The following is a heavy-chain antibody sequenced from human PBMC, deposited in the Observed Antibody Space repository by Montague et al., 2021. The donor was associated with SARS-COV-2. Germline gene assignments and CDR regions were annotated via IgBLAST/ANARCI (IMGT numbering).Heavy chain of an antibody. CDR3: ARAPYYGPGKPYQFDY. V-gene: IGHV4-38-2*02. CDR2: SYHSGTT. D-gene: IGHD3-10*01. J-gene: IGHJ4*02. CDR1: GYSINSNYY. Sequence: SETLSLTCTVSGYSINSNYYWGWIRQPPGKGLEWIGCSYHSGTTHYHPSLKSRVTISLDTSNNHLSLKVTSVTAADTAVYYCARAPYYGPGKPYQFDYWGRGTLVTVSS.